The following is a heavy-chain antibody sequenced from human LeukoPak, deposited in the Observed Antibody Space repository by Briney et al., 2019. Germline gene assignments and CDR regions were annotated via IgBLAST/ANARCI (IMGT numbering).Heavy chain of an antibody. V-gene: IGHV1-2*02. CDR2: INSNSGGT. CDR1: GYSFTGYY. D-gene: IGHD3-22*01. Sequence: ASVKVSCKASGYSFTGYYMHWVRQAPGQGLEWMGWINSNSGGTNYAQKFQGRVTMTRDTSISTAYMELSRLRSDDTAVYYCARNTNYYDSSGYSGAFDYWGQGTLVTVSS. CDR3: ARNTNYYDSSGYSGAFDY. J-gene: IGHJ4*02.